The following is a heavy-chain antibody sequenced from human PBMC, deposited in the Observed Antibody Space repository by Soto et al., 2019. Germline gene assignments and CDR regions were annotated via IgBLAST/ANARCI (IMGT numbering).Heavy chain of an antibody. CDR3: ARDGRSSGSYYHAFDI. J-gene: IGHJ3*02. V-gene: IGHV4-4*02. Sequence: PSETLSLTCVVSGGSISTSNWWSWVRQPPGKGLEWIGEIYHSGVTNYNPSLKSRVTISVDTSKNQFSLKLSSVTAADTAVYYCARDGRSSGSYYHAFDIWGQGTMVTVSS. CDR1: GGSISTSNW. D-gene: IGHD1-26*01. CDR2: IYHSGVT.